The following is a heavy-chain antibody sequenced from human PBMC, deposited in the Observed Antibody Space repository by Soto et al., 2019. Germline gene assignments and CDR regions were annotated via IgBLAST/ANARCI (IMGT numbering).Heavy chain of an antibody. CDR1: GFTVSSNY. V-gene: IGHV3-66*01. CDR3: ATMGANYYYYMDV. D-gene: IGHD3-16*01. Sequence: EVQLVESGGGLVQPGGSLRLSCAASGFTVSSNYMSWVRQAPGKGLEWVSVIYSGGTTYYADSVKGRFTISRDNSKNTLYLQINSLRAEDTAVYYCATMGANYYYYMDVWGKGTTVTVSS. J-gene: IGHJ6*03. CDR2: IYSGGTT.